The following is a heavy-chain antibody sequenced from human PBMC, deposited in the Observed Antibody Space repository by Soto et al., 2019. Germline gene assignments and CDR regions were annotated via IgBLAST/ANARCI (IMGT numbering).Heavy chain of an antibody. V-gene: IGHV3-15*07. J-gene: IGHJ6*02. D-gene: IGHD2-15*01. Sequence: EVQLVESAGGLVKPGGSLRLSCVASGFSFNEAWMNWVRQAPGEGLEWVGRIKTSAGDGATDYAAPVEGRFTISRDDPKSALYLHMNSLRAEDTAIYYCTTGSVEGIWGQGTTVPVSS. CDR1: GFSFNEAW. CDR3: TTGSVEGI. CDR2: IKTSAGDGAT.